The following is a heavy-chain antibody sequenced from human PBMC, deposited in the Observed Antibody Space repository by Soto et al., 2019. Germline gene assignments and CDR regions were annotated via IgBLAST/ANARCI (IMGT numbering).Heavy chain of an antibody. J-gene: IGHJ4*02. CDR2: ISWNSGSR. V-gene: IGHV3-9*01. CDR3: AKARGYCSGGSCYLFDY. Sequence: PRLSCASSCFTLVEKAMHWVLQPPGKCLEWVSGISWNSGSRGYADSVKGRITIFRGNAKNSLYLQPNRPRAEDTALYYCAKARGYCSGGSCYLFDYWGQGTLVTVSS. CDR1: CFTLVEKA. D-gene: IGHD2-15*01.